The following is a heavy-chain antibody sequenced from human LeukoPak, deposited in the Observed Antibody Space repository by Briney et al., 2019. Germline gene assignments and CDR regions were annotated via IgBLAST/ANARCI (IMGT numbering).Heavy chain of an antibody. J-gene: IGHJ5*02. V-gene: IGHV4-30-4*08. CDR1: GGSISSSSYY. CDR2: IYYSGST. Sequence: SETLSLTCTVSGGSISSSSYYWGWIRQPPGKGLEWIGYIYYSGSTYYNPSLKSRVTISVDTSKNQFSLKLSSVTAADTAVYYCARAGDTARWNGYPSGWFDPWGQGTLVTVSS. D-gene: IGHD3-3*01. CDR3: ARAGDTARWNGYPSGWFDP.